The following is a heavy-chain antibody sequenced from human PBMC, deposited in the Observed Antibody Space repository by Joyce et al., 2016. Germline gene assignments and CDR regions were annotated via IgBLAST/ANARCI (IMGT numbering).Heavy chain of an antibody. J-gene: IGHJ1*01. CDR3: ATKVRCLGWISFVQD. V-gene: IGHV4-34*01. CDR2: INHHGTS. D-gene: IGHD3-3*01. Sequence: QVQLQQLGAGLLKPSETLSLTCAVSGGSFTGYYWSWIRQPPGRGLEWLAEINHHGTSNYNPSLKSRVSIAVDTAKRRFSLRVSSVTAADTAVYYCATKVRCLGWISFVQDWGQGSLVTVSS. CDR1: GGSFTGYY.